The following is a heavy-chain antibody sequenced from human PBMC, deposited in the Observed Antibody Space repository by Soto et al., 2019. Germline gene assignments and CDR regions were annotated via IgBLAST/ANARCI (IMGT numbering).Heavy chain of an antibody. CDR2: IYYSGST. D-gene: IGHD3-3*01. CDR1: GGSISSSSYY. Sequence: PSETLSLTCTVSGGSISSSSYYWGWIRQPPGKGLEWIGSIYYSGSTYYNPSLKSRVTISVDTSKNQFSLKLSSVTAADTAVYYCARHTTIVGVVIGPNWFAPWGQGTLVIVSS. J-gene: IGHJ5*02. V-gene: IGHV4-39*01. CDR3: ARHTTIVGVVIGPNWFAP.